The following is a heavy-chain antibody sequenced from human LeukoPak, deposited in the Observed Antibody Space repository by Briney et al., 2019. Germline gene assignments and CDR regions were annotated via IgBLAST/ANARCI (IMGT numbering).Heavy chain of an antibody. V-gene: IGHV4-39*01. J-gene: IGHJ5*02. Sequence: SETLSLSCTVSGDSISSSTYYCGWIRQPPGKGLEWIGTIYYSGNTYYNPSLKSRVTISVDTSKNQFSLKLSSVTAADTAVYYCARHRTSYYFDPWGQGTLVTVSS. CDR2: IYYSGNT. CDR1: GDSISSSTYY. CDR3: ARHRTSYYFDP. D-gene: IGHD1-26*01.